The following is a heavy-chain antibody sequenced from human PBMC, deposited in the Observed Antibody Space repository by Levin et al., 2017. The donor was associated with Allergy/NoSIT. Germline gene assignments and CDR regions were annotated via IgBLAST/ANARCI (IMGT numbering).Heavy chain of an antibody. CDR3: ARHAPVLYKAWGDGLDI. CDR1: GGSISSSGYY. V-gene: IGHV4-39*01. J-gene: IGHJ3*02. Sequence: SQTLSLTCSVSGGSISSSGYYWAWIRQTPGKGLEWLGYMYYSGTTYNNPSLKSRVTTSVDTPRNQFSLKLSSVIAADTAVYYCARHAPVLYKAWGDGLDIWGQGTLVTVSS. CDR2: MYYSGTT. D-gene: IGHD3-10*01.